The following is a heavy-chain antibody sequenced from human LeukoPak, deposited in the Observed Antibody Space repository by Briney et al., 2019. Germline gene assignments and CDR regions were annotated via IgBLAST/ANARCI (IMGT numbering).Heavy chain of an antibody. J-gene: IGHJ4*02. CDR1: GYTCTSYD. Sequence: ASVKVPCKASGYTCTSYDINWVRQATGQGLEWMGWRNTNSGTTGYAQKFQGRVTITRNTSISTAYMELSSLRSEDTAVYYCARGRSLFGVVIEDYWGQGTLVTVSS. CDR2: RNTNSGTT. D-gene: IGHD3-3*01. CDR3: ARGRSLFGVVIEDY. V-gene: IGHV1-8*03.